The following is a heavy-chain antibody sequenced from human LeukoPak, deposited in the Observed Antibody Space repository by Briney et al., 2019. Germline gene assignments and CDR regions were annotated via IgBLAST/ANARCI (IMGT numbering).Heavy chain of an antibody. CDR2: IYYSGST. J-gene: IGHJ4*02. D-gene: IGHD4-17*01. V-gene: IGHV4-59*01. CDR1: GGSISNYY. Sequence: SETLSLTCTVSGGSISNYYWSWIRQPPGKGLEWIGYIYYSGSTNYNPSLKSRVTISVDTSKNQFSLKLSSVTAADTAVYYCARVDYGDYYFDYWGQGTLVTVSS. CDR3: ARVDYGDYYFDY.